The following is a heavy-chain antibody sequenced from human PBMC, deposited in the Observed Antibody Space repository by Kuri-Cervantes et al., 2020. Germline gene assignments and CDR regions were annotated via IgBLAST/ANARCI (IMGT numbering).Heavy chain of an antibody. J-gene: IGHJ5*02. V-gene: IGHV1-2*02. CDR1: GYTFTGYY. Sequence: ASVKVTCTASGYTFTGYYIRWVRQTPGQGLEWMGWINPNSGGTNYAQKFQGRVTMTRDTSISTAYMELSRLRSDDTAVYCWASEVMLVGWFDPWGEGALVTVSS. D-gene: IGHD2-21*01. CDR2: INPNSGGT. CDR3: ASEVMLVGWFDP.